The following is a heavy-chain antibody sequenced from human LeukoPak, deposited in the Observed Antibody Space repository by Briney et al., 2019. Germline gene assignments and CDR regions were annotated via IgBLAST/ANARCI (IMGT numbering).Heavy chain of an antibody. V-gene: IGHV4-39*07. D-gene: IGHD2-15*01. Sequence: PSETLSLTCSVSGDSISTSSYYWSWIRQPPGKGLEWIGEINHSGSTNYNPSLKSRVTISVDTSKDQFSLKLSSVTAADTAVYYCARGGGYYYMDVWGRGTTVTVSS. CDR3: ARGGGYYYMDV. CDR2: INHSGST. CDR1: GDSISTSSYY. J-gene: IGHJ6*03.